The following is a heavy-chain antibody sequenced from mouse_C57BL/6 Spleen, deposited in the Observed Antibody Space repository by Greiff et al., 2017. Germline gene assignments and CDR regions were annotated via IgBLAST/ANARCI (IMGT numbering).Heavy chain of an antibody. CDR1: GYAFSSYW. D-gene: IGHD2-4*01. CDR2: IYPGDGDT. V-gene: IGHV1-80*01. J-gene: IGHJ3*01. Sequence: QVQLKQSGAELVKPGASVKISCKASGYAFSSYWMNWVKQRPGKGLEWIGQIYPGDGDTNYNGKFKGKATLTADKSSSTAYMQLSSLTSEDSAVYFGARSMADDYKLFAYWGQGTLVTVSA. CDR3: ARSMADDYKLFAY.